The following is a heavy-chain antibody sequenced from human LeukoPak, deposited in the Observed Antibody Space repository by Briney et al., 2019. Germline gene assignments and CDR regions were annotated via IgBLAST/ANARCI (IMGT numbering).Heavy chain of an antibody. CDR1: EFTFRSYA. Sequence: GGSLRLSCVASEFTFRSYAMHWVRQAPGKGLEWVATVSYDGSNEYYADSVKGRFTISRDNSKNTLYLQMNSLRAEDTAVYYCAKFAYERYYYGMDVWGQGTTVTVSS. CDR3: AKFAYERYYYGMDV. V-gene: IGHV3-30-3*02. CDR2: VSYDGSNE. D-gene: IGHD3-22*01. J-gene: IGHJ6*02.